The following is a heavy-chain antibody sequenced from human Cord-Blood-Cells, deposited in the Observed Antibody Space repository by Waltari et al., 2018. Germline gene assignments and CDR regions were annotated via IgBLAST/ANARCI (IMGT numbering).Heavy chain of an antibody. CDR3: AKGQEYSSSSPAPYYFDY. CDR1: GFTVSTYG. J-gene: IGHJ4*01. CDR2: RYYDGSNK. V-gene: IGHV3-30*18. Sequence: QVKLVETGGGVVQPGRSLRLCCAASGFTVSTYGMHWGRQAPGKGLEWVEVRYYDGSNKYYADSVKGRFTISRYNSKNTLYLQMNSLRAEDTAVYYCAKGQEYSSSSPAPYYFDYWGHGTLVTVSS. D-gene: IGHD6-6*01.